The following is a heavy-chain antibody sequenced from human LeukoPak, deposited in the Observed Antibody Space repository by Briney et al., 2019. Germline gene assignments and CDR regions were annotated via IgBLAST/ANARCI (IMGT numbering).Heavy chain of an antibody. CDR2: IIPIYGTT. CDR3: ARTAERARVDRRYNYFDY. D-gene: IGHD1-14*01. J-gene: IGHJ4*02. V-gene: IGHV1-69*05. Sequence: ASVKVSCKASGGTYSNCVITWVRQAPGQGLEWMGRIIPIYGTTNYAQQFQGRLTITTDESTTTAYMELSSLRSEDTAVYYCARTAERARVDRRYNYFDYWGQGTLVTVSS. CDR1: GGTYSNCV.